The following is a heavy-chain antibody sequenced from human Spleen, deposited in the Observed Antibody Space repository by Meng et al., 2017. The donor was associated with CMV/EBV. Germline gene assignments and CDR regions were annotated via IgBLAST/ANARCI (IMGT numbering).Heavy chain of an antibody. V-gene: IGHV3-53*01. CDR3: ARDFYYDPYYYGMDV. Sequence: GESLKISCAASGFMFSNYAMSWVRQAPGKGLEWVSVIYSGGSTYYADSVKGRFTISRDNSKNTLYLQMNNLRAEDTAVYYCARDFYYDPYYYGMDVWGQGTTVTVSS. CDR1: GFMFSNYA. D-gene: IGHD3-22*01. J-gene: IGHJ6*02. CDR2: IYSGGST.